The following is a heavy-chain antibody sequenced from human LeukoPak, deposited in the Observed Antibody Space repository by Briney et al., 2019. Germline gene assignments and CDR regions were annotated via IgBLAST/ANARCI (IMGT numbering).Heavy chain of an antibody. Sequence: ASVTDSCKASGYTFNRYYINWVRQAPGQGLEWMGIINPSGGSTSYAQKFQGSVTMTRDTSTSTVYMDLSSLRSEDTAVYYCARAPETSGWYVYRGEGPRVTVSS. D-gene: IGHD6-19*01. V-gene: IGHV1-46*02. CDR1: GYTFNRYY. CDR3: ARAPETSGWYVY. CDR2: INPSGGST. J-gene: IGHJ4*02.